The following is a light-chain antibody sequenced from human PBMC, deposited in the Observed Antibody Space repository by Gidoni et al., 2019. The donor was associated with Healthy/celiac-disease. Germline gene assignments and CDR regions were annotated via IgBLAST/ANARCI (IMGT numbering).Light chain of an antibody. CDR1: QSVSSY. Sequence: EIVLTQSPATLSLSPGERATLSCRASQSVSSYLAWYQWKPGQAPRLLIYDASSGSGTDFTLTISSLEPEDFAVYYCQQRSNWPPVTFGQGTRLEIK. CDR3: QQRSNWPPVT. V-gene: IGKV3-11*01. CDR2: DAS. J-gene: IGKJ5*01.